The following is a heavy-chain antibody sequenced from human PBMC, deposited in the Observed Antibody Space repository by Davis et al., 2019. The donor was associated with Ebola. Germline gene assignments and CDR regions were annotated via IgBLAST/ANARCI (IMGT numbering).Heavy chain of an antibody. CDR3: ARDPPYDQGYDY. Sequence: QTLSLTCALSVDSLSSNTAAWNWITQPPPRGLEWLGRTYYRSKWFVDYAVSVKSRMTINSDTSKNQFSLQLSSVTPEDTAVYYCARDPPYDQGYDYWGQGILVTVSS. J-gene: IGHJ4*02. V-gene: IGHV6-1*01. CDR2: TYYRSKWFV. CDR1: VDSLSSNTAA. D-gene: IGHD3-22*01.